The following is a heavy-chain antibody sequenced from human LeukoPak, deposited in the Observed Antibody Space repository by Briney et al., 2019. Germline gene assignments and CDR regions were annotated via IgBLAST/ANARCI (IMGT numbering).Heavy chain of an antibody. CDR1: GGSISTYY. Sequence: SETLSLTCTVSGGSISTYYWSWIRQPPGKGLEWIGEINHSGSSNYNPSLKSRVTISVDTSKNQFSLKLSSVTAADTAVYYCARGEDGDYYFQHWGQGTLVTVSS. J-gene: IGHJ1*01. D-gene: IGHD4-17*01. CDR2: INHSGSS. V-gene: IGHV4-34*01. CDR3: ARGEDGDYYFQH.